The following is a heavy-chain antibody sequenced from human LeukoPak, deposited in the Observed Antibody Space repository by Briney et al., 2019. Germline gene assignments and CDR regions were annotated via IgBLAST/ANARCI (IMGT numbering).Heavy chain of an antibody. V-gene: IGHV4-34*01. CDR1: GGSFSGYY. CDR3: ASLPGFGKFLDY. J-gene: IGHJ4*02. Sequence: TSETLSLTCAVYGGSFSGYYWSWIRQPPGKGLEWIGEINHSGSTNYNPSLKSRVTISVDTSKNQFSLKLSSVTAADTAVYYCASLPGFGKFLDYWGQGTLVTVSS. D-gene: IGHD3-10*01. CDR2: INHSGST.